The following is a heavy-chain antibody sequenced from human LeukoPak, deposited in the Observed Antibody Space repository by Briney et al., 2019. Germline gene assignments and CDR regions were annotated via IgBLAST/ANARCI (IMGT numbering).Heavy chain of an antibody. J-gene: IGHJ3*02. D-gene: IGHD3-10*01. CDR2: IKSKTDGGTT. CDR1: GFTFSNAW. CDR3: TTDYYGSGSYPDAFDI. V-gene: IGHV3-15*01. Sequence: GGSLRLSCAASGFTFSNAWMSWVRQAPGKGLEWVGRIKSKTDGGTTDYAAPVKGKFIISRDDSKNTLYLQMNSLKTEDTAVYYCTTDYYGSGSYPDAFDIWGRGTMVTVSS.